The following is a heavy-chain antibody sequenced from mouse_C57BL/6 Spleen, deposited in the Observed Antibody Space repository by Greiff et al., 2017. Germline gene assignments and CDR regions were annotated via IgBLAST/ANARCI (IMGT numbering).Heavy chain of an antibody. D-gene: IGHD2-4*01. CDR3: ARSSIYYDYDGDFDY. J-gene: IGHJ2*01. CDR1: GYTFTDYY. V-gene: IGHV1-26*01. Sequence: VQLQQSGPELVKPGASVKISCKASGYTFTDYYMNWVKQSHGKSLEWIGDINPNNGGTSYNQKFKGKATLTVDKSSSTAYMELRSLTSEDSAVYYCARSSIYYDYDGDFDYWGQGTTLTVSS. CDR2: INPNNGGT.